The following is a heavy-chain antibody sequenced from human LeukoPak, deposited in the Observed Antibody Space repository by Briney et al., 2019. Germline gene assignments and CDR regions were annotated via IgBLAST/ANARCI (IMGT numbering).Heavy chain of an antibody. Sequence: GGSLRLSCAASGFTFSSYAMHWVRQAPGKGLEWVAVISYDGSNKYYADSVKGRFTISRDNSKNTLYLQMNSLIAEDTAVYYCARDSPYCGGDCYFDYWGQGTLVTVSS. CDR3: ARDSPYCGGDCYFDY. CDR1: GFTFSSYA. CDR2: ISYDGSNK. D-gene: IGHD2-21*02. V-gene: IGHV3-30-3*01. J-gene: IGHJ4*02.